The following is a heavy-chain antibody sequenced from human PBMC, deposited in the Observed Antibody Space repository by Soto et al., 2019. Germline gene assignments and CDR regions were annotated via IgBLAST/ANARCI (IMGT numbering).Heavy chain of an antibody. J-gene: IGHJ4*02. CDR2: IIPIFGTA. V-gene: IGHV1-69*13. D-gene: IGHD6-19*01. Sequence: GASVKVSCKASGYIFSTYTMHWVRQAPGQGLEWMGGIIPIFGTANYAQKFQGRVTITADESTSTAYMELSSLRSEDTAVYYCASGRTVFSYFDYWGQGTLVTVSS. CDR1: GYIFSTYT. CDR3: ASGRTVFSYFDY.